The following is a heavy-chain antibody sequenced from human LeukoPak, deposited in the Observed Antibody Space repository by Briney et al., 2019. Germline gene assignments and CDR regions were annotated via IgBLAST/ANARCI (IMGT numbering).Heavy chain of an antibody. CDR2: IDTDGSST. V-gene: IGHV3-74*01. J-gene: IGHJ6*03. Sequence: GGSLRLSCAASGFTFSNYWMHWVRQTPGKGLVWVSRIDTDGSSTNYADSVKGRFTISRDNAKNTLYLQMNSLRAEDTAVYHCARDPGYYYMDVWGKGTTVTVSS. CDR3: ARDPGYYYMDV. CDR1: GFTFSNYW.